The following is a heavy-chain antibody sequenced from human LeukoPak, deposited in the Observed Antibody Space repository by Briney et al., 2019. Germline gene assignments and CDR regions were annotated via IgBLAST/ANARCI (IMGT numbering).Heavy chain of an antibody. J-gene: IGHJ4*02. CDR3: ARGQADFDY. V-gene: IGHV3-11*06. CDR2: ISSSSNYT. CDR1: GFTFSDYY. Sequence: GSLRLSCAASGFTFSDYYMTWIRQAPGKGLEWVSYISSSSNYTNYADSVKGRFTISRDNAKNTLYLQMNSLRAEDTAVYYCARGQADFDYWGQGTLVTVSS.